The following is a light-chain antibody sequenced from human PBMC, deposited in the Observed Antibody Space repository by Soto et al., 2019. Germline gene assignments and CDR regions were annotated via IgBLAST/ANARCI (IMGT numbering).Light chain of an antibody. V-gene: IGKV1-33*01. Sequence: DIQMTQSPSSLSASVGDRVTITCQASQDISDSLNWYQHQPGKAPKLLIYDASKLEVGVPSRFTGSASGTDYNFPISSLPPEDIATYCCKQYDNRPGGTFGQGTKLEIK. CDR3: KQYDNRPGGT. CDR2: DAS. CDR1: QDISDS. J-gene: IGKJ2*02.